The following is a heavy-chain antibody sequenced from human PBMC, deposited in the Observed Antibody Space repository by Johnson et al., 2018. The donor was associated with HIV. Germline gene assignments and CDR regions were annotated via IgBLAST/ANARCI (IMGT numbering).Heavy chain of an antibody. J-gene: IGHJ3*02. D-gene: IGHD3-22*01. V-gene: IGHV3-66*01. CDR1: GFTVSSNY. Sequence: EVHLVESGGGLVQPGGSLRLSCAASGFTVSSNYMSWVRQAPGKGLEWVSVIYSGGSTYYADSVKGSFTISRDNSKNTLYLQMNSLRAEDTAVYYCARGDDSSAWGAFDIWGQGTMITVSS. CDR3: ARGDDSSAWGAFDI. CDR2: IYSGGST.